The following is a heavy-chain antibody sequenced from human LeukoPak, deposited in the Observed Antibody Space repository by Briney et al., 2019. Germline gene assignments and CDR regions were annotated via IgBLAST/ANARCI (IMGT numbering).Heavy chain of an antibody. J-gene: IGHJ5*02. CDR1: GGSISSSSYY. CDR3: ARTYCSSTSCYENWFDP. D-gene: IGHD2-2*01. V-gene: IGHV4-39*01. CDR2: IYYSGST. Sequence: PSETLSLTCTVSGGSISSSSYYWGWIRQPPGKGLEWIGSIYYSGSTYYNPSLKSRVTISVDTSKNQSSLKLSSVTAADTAVYYCARTYCSSTSCYENWFDPWGQGTLVTVSS.